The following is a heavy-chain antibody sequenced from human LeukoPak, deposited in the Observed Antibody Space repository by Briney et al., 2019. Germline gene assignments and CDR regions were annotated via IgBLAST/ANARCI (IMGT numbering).Heavy chain of an antibody. CDR2: IYYSGST. CDR1: GGSISGYY. Sequence: SETLSLTCTVSGGSISGYYWTWIRQPPGKGLEWIGYIYYSGSTNYNPSLKNRVTISVDTSKNHFSLKLYSVTAADTAVYYCARVVEAYSNGPPHWYFDLWRRGTLVTVSS. V-gene: IGHV4-59*01. J-gene: IGHJ2*01. CDR3: ARVVEAYSNGPPHWYFDL. D-gene: IGHD5-18*01.